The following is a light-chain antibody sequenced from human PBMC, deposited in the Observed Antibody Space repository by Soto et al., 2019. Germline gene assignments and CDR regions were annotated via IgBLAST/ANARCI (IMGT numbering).Light chain of an antibody. CDR1: QFIHSRY. Sequence: EIVLTQSPGTLSLSPGESATLLCRASQFIHSRYLAWYQQKPGQAPRLLIYGASSRATGIPDRFSGSGSGTDFTLTITPLEPDDFVVYFCQQYDSSPITFGQVTRLENK. CDR2: GAS. J-gene: IGKJ5*01. CDR3: QQYDSSPIT. V-gene: IGKV3-20*01.